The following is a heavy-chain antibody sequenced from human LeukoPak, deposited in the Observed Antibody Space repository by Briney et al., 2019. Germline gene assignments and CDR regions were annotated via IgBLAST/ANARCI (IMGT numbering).Heavy chain of an antibody. CDR2: ISGSGGST. V-gene: IGHV3-23*01. Sequence: GGSLRLSCAASGFPFSSYAMSWVRQAPGKGLEWVSAISGSGGSTYYADSVRGRFTISRDNSKNTLYLQMSSLRAEDTAVYYCAKVSQIYCSSTSCYNDYWGQGTLVTVSS. CDR1: GFPFSSYA. J-gene: IGHJ4*02. D-gene: IGHD2-2*02. CDR3: AKVSQIYCSSTSCYNDY.